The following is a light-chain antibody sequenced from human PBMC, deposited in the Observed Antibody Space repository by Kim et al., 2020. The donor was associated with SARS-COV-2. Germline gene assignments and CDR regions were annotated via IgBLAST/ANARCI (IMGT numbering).Light chain of an antibody. CDR1: QSISSN. CDR3: QQYKNWPPMYT. CDR2: DAS. V-gene: IGKV3-15*01. Sequence: SPGERATLSCRASQSISSNLAWYQQKPGQAPRLLIYDASTRATGVPARFSGGGSGTEFTLTISSLQSEDFAVYYCQQYKNWPPMYTFGQGTKLEI. J-gene: IGKJ2*01.